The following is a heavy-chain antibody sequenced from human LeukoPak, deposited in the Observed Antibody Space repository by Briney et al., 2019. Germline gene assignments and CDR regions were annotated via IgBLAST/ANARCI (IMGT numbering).Heavy chain of an antibody. V-gene: IGHV4-61*08. D-gene: IGHD1-26*01. Sequence: PSQTLSLTCTVSGGSISSGDYYWSWIRQPPGKGLEWIGYIYYSGSTNYNPSLKSRVTISVDTSKNQFSLKLSSVTAADTALYYCAREIVGAKVGHDAFDIWGQGTMVTVSS. CDR2: IYYSGST. CDR3: AREIVGAKVGHDAFDI. J-gene: IGHJ3*02. CDR1: GGSISSGDYY.